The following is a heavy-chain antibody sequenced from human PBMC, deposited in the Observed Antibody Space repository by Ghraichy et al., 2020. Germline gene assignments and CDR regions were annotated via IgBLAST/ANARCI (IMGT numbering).Heavy chain of an antibody. CDR1: GGSISSGGYS. CDR2: IYHSGST. D-gene: IGHD6-19*01. Sequence: SETLSLTCAVSGGSISSGGYSWSWIRQPPGKGLEWIGYIYHSGSTYYNPSLKSRVTISVDRSKNQFSLKLSSVTAADTAVYYCARVSSGWTRSWFDPWGQGTLVTVSS. J-gene: IGHJ5*02. CDR3: ARVSSGWTRSWFDP. V-gene: IGHV4-30-2*01.